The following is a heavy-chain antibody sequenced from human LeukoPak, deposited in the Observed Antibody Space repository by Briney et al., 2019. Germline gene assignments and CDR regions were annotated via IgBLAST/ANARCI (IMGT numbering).Heavy chain of an antibody. CDR1: GSTFSSFA. CDR3: AKWVAVAADTRDYFDY. CDR2: MRGSGSRT. D-gene: IGHD6-19*01. J-gene: IGHJ4*02. Sequence: PGGSLRLSCAASGSTFSSFAMNWVRQGPGKGLEWVSTMRGSGSRTYYADSVKGRFTISRDNSKNTLYLQMNSLRAEDTAIYYCAKWVAVAADTRDYFDYWGQGTLVTVSS. V-gene: IGHV3-23*01.